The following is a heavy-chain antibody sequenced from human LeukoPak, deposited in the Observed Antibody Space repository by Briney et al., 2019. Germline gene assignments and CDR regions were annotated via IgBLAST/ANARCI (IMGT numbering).Heavy chain of an antibody. V-gene: IGHV3-13*01. Sequence: GSLRLSCAASGFTFSSYDMHWVRQATGKGLEWVSAIGTAGDTYYPGSVKGRFTISRENAKNSLYLQMNSLRAGDTAVYYCARGHKITIFGVVINWFDPWGQGTLVTVSS. CDR3: ARGHKITIFGVVINWFDP. CDR1: GFTFSSYD. CDR2: IGTAGDT. D-gene: IGHD3-3*01. J-gene: IGHJ5*02.